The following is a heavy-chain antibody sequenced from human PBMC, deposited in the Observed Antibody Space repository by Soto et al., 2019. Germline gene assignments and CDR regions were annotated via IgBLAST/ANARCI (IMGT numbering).Heavy chain of an antibody. CDR3: AASIFYYGMDV. CDR1: GYTFTNYW. Sequence: PGESLTISCKVSGYTFTNYWIGWVRQMPGKGPEWMGIIYPGDSDTKYNPSFQGQVTISADKSITTTYLQWSSLKASDTAIYYCAASIFYYGMDVWGQGTTVTVSS. CDR2: IYPGDSDT. V-gene: IGHV5-51*01. J-gene: IGHJ6*02.